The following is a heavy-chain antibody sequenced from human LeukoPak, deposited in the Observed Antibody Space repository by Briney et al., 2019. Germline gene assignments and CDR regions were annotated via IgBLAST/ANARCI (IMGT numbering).Heavy chain of an antibody. Sequence: ASVKVSCKASGYTFTGYYMHWVRQAPGQGLEWMGRINPNSGGTNYAQKFQGRVTMTRDTSISTAYMELSRLRSDDTAVYYCARAIGYDFRSGYYVFDYWGQGTLVTVSS. V-gene: IGHV1-2*06. CDR3: ARAIGYDFRSGYYVFDY. J-gene: IGHJ4*02. CDR2: INPNSGGT. D-gene: IGHD3-3*01. CDR1: GYTFTGYY.